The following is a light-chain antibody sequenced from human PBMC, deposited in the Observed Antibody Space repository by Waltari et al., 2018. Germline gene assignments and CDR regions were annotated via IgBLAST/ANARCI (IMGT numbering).Light chain of an antibody. CDR2: GAS. CDR1: QGVSSN. CDR3: QQYNSWPPYT. J-gene: IGKJ2*01. V-gene: IGKV3-15*01. Sequence: IVMTQSPATLSVSPGERATLSCRPSQGVSSNLAWYQQKPGQAPRLLIYGASSRATSIPGRFSGSGSGTDFTLTISSLQSEDFAVYYCQQYNSWPPYTFGQGTKLQIK.